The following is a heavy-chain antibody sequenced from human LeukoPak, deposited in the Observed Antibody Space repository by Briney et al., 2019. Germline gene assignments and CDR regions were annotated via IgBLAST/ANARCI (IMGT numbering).Heavy chain of an antibody. CDR1: GYTFTSYD. D-gene: IGHD3-9*01. J-gene: IGHJ4*02. CDR2: MNPNSGNT. CDR3: ARWDILTGYTFDY. Sequence: ASVKVSCKASGYTFTSYDINWVRQATGQGLEWMGWMNPNSGNTGYAQKFQGRVTMTRNTSTSTAYMELRSLRSDDTAVYYCARWDILTGYTFDYWGQGTLVTVSS. V-gene: IGHV1-8*01.